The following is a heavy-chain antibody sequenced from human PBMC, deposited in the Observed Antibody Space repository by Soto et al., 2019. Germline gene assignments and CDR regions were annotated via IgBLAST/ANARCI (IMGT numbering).Heavy chain of an antibody. CDR1: GFTFSSYG. Sequence: QVQLVESGGGVVQPGRSLRLSCAASGFTFSSYGMHWVRQAPGKGLEWVAVIWYDGSNKYYADSVKGRFTISRDNSKNTLYLQMNSLRAEDTAVYYCARAPYSSGVTDYWGQGTLVTVSS. CDR2: IWYDGSNK. V-gene: IGHV3-33*01. D-gene: IGHD6-19*01. CDR3: ARAPYSSGVTDY. J-gene: IGHJ4*02.